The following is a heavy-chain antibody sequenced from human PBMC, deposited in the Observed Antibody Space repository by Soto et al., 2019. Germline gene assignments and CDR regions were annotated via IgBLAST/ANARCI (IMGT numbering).Heavy chain of an antibody. Sequence: EVQLVESGGGLVQPGGYLRVSCAASGVGVSSSYMGWIRQAPGKGLEWVSSIYTGVTTYYAESVRGRFTTSTDSSRDTLYLQMNSLRVDDTAMYYCARHVGSYWYFDLWGRGTLVTVSS. CDR1: GVGVSSSY. J-gene: IGHJ2*01. CDR2: IYTGVTT. CDR3: ARHVGSYWYFDL. D-gene: IGHD1-26*01. V-gene: IGHV3-66*04.